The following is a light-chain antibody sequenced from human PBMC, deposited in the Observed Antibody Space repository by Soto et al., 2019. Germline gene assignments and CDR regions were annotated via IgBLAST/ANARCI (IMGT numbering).Light chain of an antibody. J-gene: IGLJ2*01. V-gene: IGLV2-11*01. CDR2: DVS. CDR1: SSDVGGDDF. Sequence: QSVLTQPRSLSGSPGQSVTISCTGTSSDVGGDDFVSWYQQHPGKAPKLMIYDVSKRPSGVPGRFSASKSDNTASLAISGLQADDEADYYCCSYAGGYMVFGEGTKVTVL. CDR3: CSYAGGYMV.